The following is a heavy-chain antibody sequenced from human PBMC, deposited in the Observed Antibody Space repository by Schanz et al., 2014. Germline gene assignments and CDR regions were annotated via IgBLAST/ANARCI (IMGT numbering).Heavy chain of an antibody. D-gene: IGHD2-2*01. CDR2: MIGSGSSV. V-gene: IGHV3-23*04. Sequence: EGQLVESGGGVVQPGRSLRLSCATSGLNFDYYGMNWVRQAPGKGLEWVSRMIGSGSSVFYADSVKGRFIISRDNSKNTLYLQVNSLRAEDTAVYYCAKVAPAATYLDSWGLGTLVTVSS. CDR1: GLNFDYYG. CDR3: AKVAPAATYLDS. J-gene: IGHJ4*02.